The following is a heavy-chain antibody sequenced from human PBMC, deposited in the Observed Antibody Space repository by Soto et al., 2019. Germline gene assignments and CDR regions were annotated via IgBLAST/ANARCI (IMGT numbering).Heavy chain of an antibody. CDR2: INSAGSST. V-gene: IGHV3-74*01. Sequence: EVQLVESGGGLVQPGGSLRLSCAASGFTFSSYWMHWVRQAPGKGLVWVSRINSAGSSTSYADSVKGRFTISRDNAKNTLYLQMNSLGDEDTAVYYCARDLVATALSVKYYYYGMDVWGRGSTVTVAS. D-gene: IGHD5-12*01. CDR1: GFTFSSYW. J-gene: IGHJ6*02. CDR3: ARDLVATALSVKYYYYGMDV.